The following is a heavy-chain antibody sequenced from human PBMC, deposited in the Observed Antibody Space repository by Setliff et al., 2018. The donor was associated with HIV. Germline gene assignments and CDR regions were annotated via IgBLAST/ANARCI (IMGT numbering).Heavy chain of an antibody. J-gene: IGHJ4*02. CDR3: ARVGDLGSTYYFDY. Sequence: ASETLSLTCSVPGGSIRSYYWSWIRQSPGKGLEWIGYIYFSGSTSYNPSLKSRLTISVDTSKNRFSLKLSSVTAADTAVYYCARVGDLGSTYYFDYWGQGALVTVSS. V-gene: IGHV4-59*01. CDR1: GGSIRSYY. D-gene: IGHD1-26*01. CDR2: IYFSGST.